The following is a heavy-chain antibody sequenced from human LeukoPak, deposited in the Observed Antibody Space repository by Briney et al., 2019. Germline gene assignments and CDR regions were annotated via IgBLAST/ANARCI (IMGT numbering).Heavy chain of an antibody. CDR2: ISSSSSYT. J-gene: IGHJ4*02. D-gene: IGHD4-17*01. CDR1: GFSFRDYY. V-gene: IGHV3-11*03. CDR3: ASQGVDGDSPFDY. Sequence: GGSLRLSCAASGFSFRDYYMNWIRQAPGKGLEWVSLISSSSSYTNYADSVKGRFTISRDNAKNSLFLQMNSLRAEDTAVYYCASQGVDGDSPFDYWGQGTLVTVSS.